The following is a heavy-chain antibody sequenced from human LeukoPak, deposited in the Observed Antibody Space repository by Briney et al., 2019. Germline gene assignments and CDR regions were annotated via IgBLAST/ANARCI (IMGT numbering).Heavy chain of an antibody. Sequence: ASVKVTCKASGYTFTSYDINWVRQAPGQGLEWMGWMNPNSGNTGYAQKFQGRVTMTRNTSISTAYMELSSLRSEDTAVYYCARASDFWSGYYTYYYYGMDVWGQGTTVTVSS. J-gene: IGHJ6*02. V-gene: IGHV1-8*01. CDR3: ARASDFWSGYYTYYYYGMDV. D-gene: IGHD3-3*01. CDR1: GYTFTSYD. CDR2: MNPNSGNT.